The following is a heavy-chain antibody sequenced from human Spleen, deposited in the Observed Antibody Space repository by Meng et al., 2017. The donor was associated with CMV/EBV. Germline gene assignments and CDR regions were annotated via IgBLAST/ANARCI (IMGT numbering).Heavy chain of an antibody. CDR3: AKSQEPTWDREYYYYAMDV. V-gene: IGHV3-30*02. D-gene: IGHD1-26*01. CDR2: IRHDGTNK. CDR1: GFTISNYG. Sequence: GESLKISSVASGFTISNYGMHWVRQAPGKGLEWVAFIRHDGTNKFSADSVEGRFTISRDNSKNTLYLQLTALRPEDTAVYHCAKSQEPTWDREYYYYAMDVWGQGTTVTVSS. J-gene: IGHJ6*02.